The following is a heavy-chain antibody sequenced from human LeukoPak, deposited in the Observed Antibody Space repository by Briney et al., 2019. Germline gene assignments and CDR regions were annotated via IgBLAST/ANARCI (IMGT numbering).Heavy chain of an antibody. CDR1: GYSFTNYG. D-gene: IGHD3-22*01. V-gene: IGHV1-18*01. CDR2: ISAYTGNT. CDR3: ARSGVGYFYDNTGYYPLDY. J-gene: IGHJ4*02. Sequence: ASVKVSCKASGYSFTNYGISWARQAPGQGLERMGWISAYTGNTNYAQNFQGRVTMTTDTSTSTAFMELRSLRSDDTAVYYCARSGVGYFYDNTGYYPLDYWGQGTLVTVSS.